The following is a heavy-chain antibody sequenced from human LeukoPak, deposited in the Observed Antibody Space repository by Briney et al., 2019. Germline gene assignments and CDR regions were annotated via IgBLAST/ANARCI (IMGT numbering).Heavy chain of an antibody. V-gene: IGHV3-15*01. CDR2: IKSKTDGGTT. CDR3: TTYYGDYDPVDY. CDR1: GFTFSNAW. J-gene: IGHJ4*02. D-gene: IGHD4-17*01. Sequence: PGGSLRLSCAASGFTFSNAWMSWVRQAPGKGLEWVGRIKSKTDGGTTDYAAPVKGRFTISRDDSKNTLYLQMNSLKTEDTAVYYCTTYYGDYDPVDYWGQGTLVTVSS.